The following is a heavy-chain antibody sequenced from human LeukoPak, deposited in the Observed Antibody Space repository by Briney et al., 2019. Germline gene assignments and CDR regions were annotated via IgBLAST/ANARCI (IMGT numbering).Heavy chain of an antibody. J-gene: IGHJ4*02. CDR3: ARRAGAYSHPYDY. CDR2: VLYDGETK. Sequence: GGSLRLSCAASGFTFSTYTLHWVRQAPGKGLEWVAVVLYDGETKYYADSVKGRFTISRDNSGNTLSLQMNSLRPDDTAVYYCARRAGAYSHPYDYWGQGTLVTVSS. V-gene: IGHV3-30*04. D-gene: IGHD4/OR15-4a*01. CDR1: GFTFSTYT.